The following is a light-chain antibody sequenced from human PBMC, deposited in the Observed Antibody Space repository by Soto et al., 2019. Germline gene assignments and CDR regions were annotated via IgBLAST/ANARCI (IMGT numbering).Light chain of an antibody. J-gene: IGLJ3*02. CDR1: SSDVGSYDY. V-gene: IGLV2-11*01. CDR3: QTWGTGSWV. Sequence: QSALIQPPSVSGSPGQSVTISCTGTSSDVGSYDYVSWNQQYPGTVPKPMIYNVNTQPSGVPDRFSGSKSGNTASMTISGLQAEDEADYYCQTWGTGSWVFGGGTKLTVL. CDR2: NVN.